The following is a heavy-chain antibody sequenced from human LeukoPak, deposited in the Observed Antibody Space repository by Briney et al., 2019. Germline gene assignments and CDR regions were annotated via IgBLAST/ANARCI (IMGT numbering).Heavy chain of an antibody. D-gene: IGHD3-22*01. Sequence: GGSLRLSCAASGFTVSSNYMSWVRQAPGKGLEWVSVIYSGGSTYYADSVKGRFTISRHNSKNTLYLKMNSLRAEDTAVYYCALTDYDSSGYYSYWGQGTLVTVSS. J-gene: IGHJ4*02. V-gene: IGHV3-53*04. CDR3: ALTDYDSSGYYSY. CDR2: IYSGGST. CDR1: GFTVSSNY.